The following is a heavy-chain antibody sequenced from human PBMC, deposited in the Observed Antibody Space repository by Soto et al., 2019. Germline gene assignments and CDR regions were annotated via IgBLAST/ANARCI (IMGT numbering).Heavy chain of an antibody. CDR3: ARGVTMVRGVIHTPYFDY. CDR2: IYYSGST. CDR1: GGSISSGGYY. J-gene: IGHJ4*02. D-gene: IGHD3-10*01. V-gene: IGHV4-31*03. Sequence: QVQLQESGPGLVKPSQTLSLTCTVSGGSISSGGYYWSWIRQHPGKGLEWIGYIYYSGSTYYNPALKSRVTISVDPSKNQFSLELSFVTAADTAVYYCARGVTMVRGVIHTPYFDYWGQGTLVTVSS.